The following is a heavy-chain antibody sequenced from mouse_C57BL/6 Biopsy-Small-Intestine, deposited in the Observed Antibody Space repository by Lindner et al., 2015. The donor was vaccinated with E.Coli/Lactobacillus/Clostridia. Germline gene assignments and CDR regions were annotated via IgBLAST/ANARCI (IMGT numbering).Heavy chain of an antibody. D-gene: IGHD2-2*01. CDR2: INPSSGYT. J-gene: IGHJ2*01. V-gene: IGHV1-7*01. Sequence: VQLQESGAELAKPGASVKMSCKASGYTFTSYWMHWVKQRPGQGLEWIGYINPSSGYTEYNQKFKDKATLTADKSSSTAYMQLSSLTSEDSAVYYCASYGYDFDYWGQGTTLTVSS. CDR1: GYTFTSYW. CDR3: ASYGYDFDY.